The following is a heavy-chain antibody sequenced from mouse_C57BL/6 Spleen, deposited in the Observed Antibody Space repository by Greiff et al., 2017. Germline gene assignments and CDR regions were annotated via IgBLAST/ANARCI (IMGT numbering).Heavy chain of an antibody. CDR1: GYTFTSYW. D-gene: IGHD4-1*01. V-gene: IGHV1-52*01. CDR3: ARYLGDWYFDG. CDR2: IDPSDSET. J-gene: IGHJ1*03. Sequence: QVQLQQPGAELVRPGSSVKLSCKASGYTFTSYWMHWVKQRPIQGLEWIGNIDPSDSETHYNQKFKDKATLTVDKSSSTADMQLSSLTSEDSAVYYCARYLGDWYFDGWGTGTTVTVSS.